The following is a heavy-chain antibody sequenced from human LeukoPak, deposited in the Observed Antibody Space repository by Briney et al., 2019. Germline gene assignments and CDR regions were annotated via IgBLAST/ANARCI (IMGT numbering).Heavy chain of an antibody. CDR3: AKDTFHTPLWLLDY. CDR2: ISYDGSNK. Sequence: GGSLRLSCAASGFTFSSYGMHWVRQAPGKGLEWVAVISYDGSNKYYADSVKGRFTISRDNSKNTLYLQMNSLRAEDTAVYYCAKDTFHTPLWLLDYWGQGTLVTVSS. CDR1: GFTFSSYG. V-gene: IGHV3-30*18. D-gene: IGHD5-18*01. J-gene: IGHJ4*02.